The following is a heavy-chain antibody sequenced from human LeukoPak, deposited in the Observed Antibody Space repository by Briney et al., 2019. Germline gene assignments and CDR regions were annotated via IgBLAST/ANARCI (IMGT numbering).Heavy chain of an antibody. CDR1: GFTFSTYW. CDR2: ISSDGSIT. J-gene: IGHJ6*03. V-gene: IGHV3-74*01. Sequence: GGSLRLSCAASGFTFSTYWMHWVRHAPGKGLVWVSRISSDGSITGYADSVKGRFTISRDNAKNTLYLQMNSLRAEDTAVYYCARAKRSAIVVVPAAMPYYYMDVWGKGTTVTVSS. CDR3: ARAKRSAIVVVPAAMPYYYMDV. D-gene: IGHD2-2*01.